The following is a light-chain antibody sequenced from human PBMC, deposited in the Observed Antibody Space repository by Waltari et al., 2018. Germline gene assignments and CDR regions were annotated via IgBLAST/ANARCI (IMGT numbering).Light chain of an antibody. V-gene: IGLV2-23*01. Sequence: QCALPQPASVSGYPGQSITISCTVTRSDVGCYNLFSWYQQHPGKAPKRMIYEASKRPSGVSNRFSGSKSGNTASLTISGLQAEDEADYYCASYAGNCNLVVFGGGTKLTVL. J-gene: IGLJ2*01. CDR2: EAS. CDR3: ASYAGNCNLVV. CDR1: RSDVGCYNL.